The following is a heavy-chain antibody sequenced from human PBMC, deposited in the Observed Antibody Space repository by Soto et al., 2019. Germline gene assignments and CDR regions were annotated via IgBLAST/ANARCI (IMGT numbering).Heavy chain of an antibody. Sequence: EVQLGESGGGLVQPGGSLRLSCAASGFTFSSYWMSWVRQAPGKGLEWVANIKEDGSDMYYVDSVKGRFTISRDNAKNSLYLQMNSLRAEDTAVYYCATEVWVYYDFWSGYSDYWGQGTLVTVSS. CDR3: ATEVWVYYDFWSGYSDY. CDR1: GFTFSSYW. V-gene: IGHV3-7*01. D-gene: IGHD3-3*01. J-gene: IGHJ4*02. CDR2: IKEDGSDM.